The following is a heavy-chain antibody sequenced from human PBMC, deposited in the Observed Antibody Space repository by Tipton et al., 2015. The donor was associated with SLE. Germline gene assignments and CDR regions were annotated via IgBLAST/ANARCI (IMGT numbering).Heavy chain of an antibody. D-gene: IGHD2-15*01. CDR3: ARVAGCGASSKDY. Sequence: LVKPSQTLTLTCTFSGFSLSVSEVCVSWIRQPPGKALEWLARIDWDDDKFYSTSLKTRLTISKDTSKNQVVLSMTNMDPVDTATYYCARVAGCGASSKDYWGQGILVTVSS. V-gene: IGHV2-70*16. J-gene: IGHJ4*02. CDR1: GFSLSVSEVC. CDR2: IDWDDDK.